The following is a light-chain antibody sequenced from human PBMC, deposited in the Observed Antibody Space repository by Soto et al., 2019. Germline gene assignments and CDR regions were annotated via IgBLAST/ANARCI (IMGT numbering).Light chain of an antibody. J-gene: IGKJ4*01. CDR1: QSVSNNY. Sequence: EIVLTQSPGTLSLSPGERATLSCRASQSVSNNYLAWYQQKPGQAPRLLIYDASNRATGIPARFSGSGSGTDFTLTISRLEPEDFALYYCQQYGNSPPLTFGGGTKVDI. V-gene: IGKV3-20*01. CDR2: DAS. CDR3: QQYGNSPPLT.